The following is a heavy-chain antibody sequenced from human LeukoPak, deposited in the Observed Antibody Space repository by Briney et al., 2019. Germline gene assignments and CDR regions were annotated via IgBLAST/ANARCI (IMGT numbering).Heavy chain of an antibody. Sequence: SETLSLTCTVSGASVSTNTYYWGWVRQPPGKGLEWIGTGYYTGRTFSNPSLKSRVTISVDKSKNQFSLKLSSVTAADTAVYYCARAFSLYRSWNWFDPWGQGTLVTVSS. V-gene: IGHV4-39*07. CDR1: GASVSTNTYY. CDR3: ARAFSLYRSWNWFDP. CDR2: GYYTGRT. D-gene: IGHD6-13*01. J-gene: IGHJ5*02.